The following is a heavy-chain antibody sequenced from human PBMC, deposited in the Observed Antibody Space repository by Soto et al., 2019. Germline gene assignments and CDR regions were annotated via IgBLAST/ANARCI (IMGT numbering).Heavy chain of an antibody. V-gene: IGHV1-8*01. CDR2: MNPNSGNT. D-gene: IGHD3-22*01. J-gene: IGHJ4*02. CDR3: ASERTGYYYV. CDR1: GYTFTSYD. Sequence: QMQVVQSGAEVKKPGASVKVSCKASGYTFTSYDMNWVRQATGQGLEWMGWMNPNSGNTGYAQKFQGRVTMTRNTSLSKAYMDLSSLRSEDTAVYYCASERTGYYYVWGQGTLVTVSS.